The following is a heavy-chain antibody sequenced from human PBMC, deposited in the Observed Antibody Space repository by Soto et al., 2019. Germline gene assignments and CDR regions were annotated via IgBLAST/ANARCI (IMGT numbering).Heavy chain of an antibody. CDR1: GGSISSGGYS. V-gene: IGHV4-30-2*01. CDR3: ARATAMIPDRMDV. D-gene: IGHD5-18*01. CDR2: IYHDGST. Sequence: QLQLQESGSGPVKPSQTLSLTCDVSGGSISSGGYSWSWIRQPPGKGLEWIGYIYHDGSTNYNPSLKSRVTISVDRSKNQFSLQLSSVTAADTAVYYCARATAMIPDRMDVWGQGKRVTVSS. J-gene: IGHJ6*02.